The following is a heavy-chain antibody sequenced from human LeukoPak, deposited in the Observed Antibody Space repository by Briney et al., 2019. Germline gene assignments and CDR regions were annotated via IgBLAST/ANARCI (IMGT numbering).Heavy chain of an antibody. CDR1: GGSISSSNW. D-gene: IGHD2-2*01. CDR3: ARGRYCSSTSCPPGRFDP. J-gene: IGHJ5*02. V-gene: IGHV4-4*02. Sequence: PSGTLSLTCAVSGGSISSSNWWSWVRQPPGKGLEWIGEIYHSGSTNYNPSLKSRVTISVDKSKNQFSLKLSSVTAADTAVYYCARGRYCSSTSCPPGRFDPWGQGTLVTVSS. CDR2: IYHSGST.